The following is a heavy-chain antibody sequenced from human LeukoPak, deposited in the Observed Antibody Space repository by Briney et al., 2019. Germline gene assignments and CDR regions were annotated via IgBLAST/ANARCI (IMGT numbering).Heavy chain of an antibody. J-gene: IGHJ4*02. V-gene: IGHV4-4*02. Sequence: SGTLSLTCAVSGTSISNNNWWNWVRQPPGKGLEWVGDIFHTGTTNYNSSLKSRVTISLDKSKNQFSLKLTSVTAADPAVYYCAVLEGYYSGSGNYSWGQGTLVTVSS. CDR3: AVLEGYYSGSGNYS. CDR1: GTSISNNNW. CDR2: IFHTGTT. D-gene: IGHD3-10*01.